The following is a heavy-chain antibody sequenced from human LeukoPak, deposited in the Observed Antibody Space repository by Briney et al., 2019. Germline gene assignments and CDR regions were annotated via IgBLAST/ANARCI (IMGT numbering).Heavy chain of an antibody. D-gene: IGHD4-17*01. CDR2: IYYSGST. CDR3: ARQERDYGDANAFDI. V-gene: IGHV4-39*01. CDR1: GGSISSSSYY. J-gene: IGHJ3*02. Sequence: SETLSLTCTVSGGSISSSSYYWGWIRQPPGKGLEWIGSIYYSGSTYYNPSLKSRVTISVDTSKNPFSLKLSSVTAADTAVYYCARQERDYGDANAFDIWGQGTMVTVSS.